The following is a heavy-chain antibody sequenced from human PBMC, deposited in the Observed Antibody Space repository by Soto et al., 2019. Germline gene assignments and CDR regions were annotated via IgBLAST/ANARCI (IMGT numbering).Heavy chain of an antibody. Sequence: ESLSLACAVHVAIFRSYYWSWIRQPPGKGLEWIGEIDHSVNANYNPSLRSRVTMSLDMSKNQVSLRLTSVTAAETAVYYCAIILQWLNCFCIWGQGTPVTGTS. D-gene: IGHD3-22*01. J-gene: IGHJ4*02. CDR2: IDHSVNA. CDR1: VAIFRSYY. CDR3: AIILQWLNCFCI. V-gene: IGHV4-34*08.